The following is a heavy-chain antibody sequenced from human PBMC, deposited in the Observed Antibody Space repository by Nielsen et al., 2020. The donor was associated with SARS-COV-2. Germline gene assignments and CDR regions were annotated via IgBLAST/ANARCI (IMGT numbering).Heavy chain of an antibody. CDR3: AKNRRDYGDYGDFDY. CDR1: RNYA. J-gene: IGHJ4*02. D-gene: IGHD4-17*01. Sequence: GESLKISCAASRNYAMSWVRQAPGKGLELVSAISYSGETTYYADSVKGRFTVSRDNSKNTLYLQMNSLRVEDTAVYYYAKNRRDYGDYGDFDYWGQGILVTVAS. V-gene: IGHV3-23*01. CDR2: ISYSGETT.